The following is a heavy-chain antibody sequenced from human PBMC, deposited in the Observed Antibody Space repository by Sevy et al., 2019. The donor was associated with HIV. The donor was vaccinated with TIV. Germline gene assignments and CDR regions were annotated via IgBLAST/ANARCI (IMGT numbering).Heavy chain of an antibody. CDR3: ARDHEKDGDLGDYYYFAMDV. J-gene: IGHJ6*02. CDR1: GFTFSDYY. V-gene: IGHV3-11*01. CDR2: ISGSGDTI. Sequence: GGSLRLSCAASGFTFSDYYMSWLRQAPGKGLEWLSYISGSGDTIYYADSVKGRFIISRDNAKNSLYLQMNSLRAEDTAVYYCARDHEKDGDLGDYYYFAMDVWGQGTTVTVSS. D-gene: IGHD4-17*01.